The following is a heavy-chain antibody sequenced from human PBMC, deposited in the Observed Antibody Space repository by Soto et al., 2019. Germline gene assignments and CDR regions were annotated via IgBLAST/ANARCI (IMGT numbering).Heavy chain of an antibody. CDR2: IYYSGST. CDR3: ARDTSSWYQPPSYYYYGMDV. V-gene: IGHV4-59*01. D-gene: IGHD6-13*01. CDR1: GGSISSYY. J-gene: IGHJ6*02. Sequence: SETLSLTCTVSGGSISSYYWSWIRQPPGKGLEWIGYIYYSGSTNYNPSLKSRVTISVDTSKNQFSLKLSSVTAADTAVYYCARDTSSWYQPPSYYYYGMDVWGQGTTVTVSS.